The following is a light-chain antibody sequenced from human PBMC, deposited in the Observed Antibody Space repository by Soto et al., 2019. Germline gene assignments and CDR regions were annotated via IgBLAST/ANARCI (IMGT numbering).Light chain of an antibody. J-gene: IGKJ5*01. CDR2: GAS. CDR1: QSVSNKY. Sequence: VLTQSPGTLSLSPWERATLSCRASQSVSNKYLAWYQQKPGQAPRLLIYGASIRATGIPERFSGSGAGTDFTLTITRLEPEDFALYYCQQYGTSPPMYTFGQGTRLEIK. CDR3: QQYGTSPPMYT. V-gene: IGKV3-20*01.